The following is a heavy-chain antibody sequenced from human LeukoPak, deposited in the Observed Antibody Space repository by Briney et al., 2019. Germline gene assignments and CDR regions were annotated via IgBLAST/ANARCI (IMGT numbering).Heavy chain of an antibody. V-gene: IGHV1-2*02. CDR3: ARDPHITVYYYDSSGYYTD. Sequence: ASVKVSCKASGYTFTGYYMHWVRQAPGQGLEWMGWINPNSGGTNYAQKFQGRVTITADKSTSTAYMELSSLRSEDTAVYYCARDPHITVYYYDSSGYYTDWGQGTLVTVSS. CDR2: INPNSGGT. J-gene: IGHJ4*02. D-gene: IGHD3-22*01. CDR1: GYTFTGYY.